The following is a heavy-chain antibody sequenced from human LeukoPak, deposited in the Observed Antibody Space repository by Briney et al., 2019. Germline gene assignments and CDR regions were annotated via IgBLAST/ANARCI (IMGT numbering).Heavy chain of an antibody. D-gene: IGHD1-26*01. CDR1: GFTFHGYP. CDR3: ARGQGVVGATTRGYFGY. J-gene: IGHJ4*02. V-gene: IGHV3-23*01. Sequence: PGGSLRLSCAASGFTFHGYPMTWVRQAPGKGLEWVSTISGSGLSTYYADSVKGRFSISRDNSSQTLYLQMSSVRADDTAVYYCARGQGVVGATTRGYFGYWGQGALVTVSS. CDR2: ISGSGLST.